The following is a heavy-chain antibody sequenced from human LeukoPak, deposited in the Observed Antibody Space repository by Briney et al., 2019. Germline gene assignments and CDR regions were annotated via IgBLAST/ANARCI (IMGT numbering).Heavy chain of an antibody. CDR2: IYPGDSDT. CDR3: AMLDDRFLEWKGWFDP. CDR1: GYTFTNYW. V-gene: IGHV5-51*01. Sequence: GESLKISCKGSGYTFTNYWIGWVRQMPGKGLEFMGIIYPGDSDTRYSPSFQGQVTISADKSISTAYLQWSSLKASDTAMYYCAMLDDRFLEWKGWFDPWGQGTLVTVSS. J-gene: IGHJ5*02. D-gene: IGHD3-3*01.